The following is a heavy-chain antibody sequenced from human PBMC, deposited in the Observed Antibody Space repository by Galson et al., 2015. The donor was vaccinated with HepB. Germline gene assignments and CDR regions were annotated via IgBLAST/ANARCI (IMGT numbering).Heavy chain of an antibody. J-gene: IGHJ3*02. CDR3: ARERSYCVATKCYGGAFEI. Sequence: SVKVSCKASGGSFSNYTITWXXQAXXXGLXXXGGIIPXYDTTHYGRRFQDRVTINADKDTSTVYMELSGLRFEDTALYYCARERSYCVATKCYGGAFEIWGLGTLVTVAS. D-gene: IGHD2-21*01. CDR1: GGSFSNYT. V-gene: IGHV1-69*06. CDR2: IIPXYDTT.